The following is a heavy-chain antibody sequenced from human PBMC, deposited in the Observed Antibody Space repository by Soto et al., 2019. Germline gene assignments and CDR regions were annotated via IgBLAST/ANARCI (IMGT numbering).Heavy chain of an antibody. V-gene: IGHV4-59*01. J-gene: IGHJ4*02. CDR1: GGSISSYY. CDR2: IYYSGST. D-gene: IGHD6-13*01. CDR3: AMGRAAAGPDY. Sequence: SETLSLTCTVSGGSISSYYWSWIRQPPGKGLEWIGYIYYSGSTNYNPSLKSRVTISVDTSKNQFSLKLSSVTAADTAVYYCAMGRAAAGPDYWGQGTLVTVSS.